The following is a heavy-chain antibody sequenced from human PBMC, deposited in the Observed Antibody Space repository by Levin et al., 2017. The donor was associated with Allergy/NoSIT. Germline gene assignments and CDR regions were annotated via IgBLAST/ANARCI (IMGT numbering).Heavy chain of an antibody. J-gene: IGHJ5*02. Sequence: PGGSLRLSCAASGFTFSSYWMSWVRQAPGKGLEGVANIKQDGSEKYYVDSVKGRFTISRDNAKHSLYLQMNSLRAEDTAVYYCAREAKYNWNDQGWFDPWGQGTLVTVSS. CDR3: AREAKYNWNDQGWFDP. CDR2: IKQDGSEK. V-gene: IGHV3-7*01. D-gene: IGHD1-1*01. CDR1: GFTFSSYW.